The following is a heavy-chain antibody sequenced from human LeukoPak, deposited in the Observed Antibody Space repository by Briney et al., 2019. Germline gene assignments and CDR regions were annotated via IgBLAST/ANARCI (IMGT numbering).Heavy chain of an antibody. Sequence: QPGGSLRLSCAASGFTVSNNYMSWVRQAPGKGLEWVSAISGSGGSTYYADSVKGRFTISRDNSKNTLYLQMNSLRAEDTAVYYCAKDGGNFWSGYLTYYFDYWGQGTLVTVSS. CDR2: ISGSGGST. CDR1: GFTVSNNY. CDR3: AKDGGNFWSGYLTYYFDY. J-gene: IGHJ4*02. V-gene: IGHV3-23*01. D-gene: IGHD3-3*01.